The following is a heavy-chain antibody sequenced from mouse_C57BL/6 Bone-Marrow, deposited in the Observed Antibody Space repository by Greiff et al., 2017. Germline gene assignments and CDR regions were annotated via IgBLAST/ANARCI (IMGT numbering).Heavy chain of an antibody. CDR3: ARHGDGYPFAY. CDR2: ISSGGSYT. J-gene: IGHJ3*01. V-gene: IGHV5-6*01. Sequence: EVQVVESGGDLVKPGGSLKLSCAASGFTFSSYGMSWVRQTPDKRLEWVATISSGGSYTYYPDRVKGRFTISIDNAKNTLYLQLSSLKSEDTAMYYCARHGDGYPFAYWGQGTLVTVSA. CDR1: GFTFSSYG. D-gene: IGHD2-3*01.